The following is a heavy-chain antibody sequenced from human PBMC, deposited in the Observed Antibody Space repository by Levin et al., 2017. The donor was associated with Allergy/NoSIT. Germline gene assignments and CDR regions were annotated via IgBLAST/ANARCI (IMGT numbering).Heavy chain of an antibody. Sequence: SVKVSCKASGGTFSSYAISWVRQAPGQGLEWMGGIIPIFGTANYAQKFQGRVTITADESTSTAYMELSSLRSEDTAVYYCAREGGYMAGTNLYYYGMDVWGQGTTVTVSS. CDR2: IIPIFGTA. J-gene: IGHJ6*02. V-gene: IGHV1-69*13. CDR3: AREGGYMAGTNLYYYGMDV. CDR1: GGTFSSYA. D-gene: IGHD1-7*01.